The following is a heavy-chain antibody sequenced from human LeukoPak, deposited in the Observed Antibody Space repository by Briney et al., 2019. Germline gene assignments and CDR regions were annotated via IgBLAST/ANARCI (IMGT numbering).Heavy chain of an antibody. J-gene: IGHJ4*02. CDR3: AKPTTVLTSYYFDY. CDR1: GFTFSSHV. CDR2: ISASGDTT. V-gene: IGHV3-23*01. Sequence: GGSLRLSCAASGFTFSSHVMIWVRQAPGKGLEWASGISASGDTTYYADSVKGRFTISRDNSRNTLYLQMNNLRAEDTAVYYCAKPTTVLTSYYFDYWGQGTLVTVSS. D-gene: IGHD4-23*01.